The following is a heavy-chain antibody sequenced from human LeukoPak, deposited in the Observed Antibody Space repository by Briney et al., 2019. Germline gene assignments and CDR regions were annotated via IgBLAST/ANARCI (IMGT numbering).Heavy chain of an antibody. V-gene: IGHV1-18*01. D-gene: IGHD3/OR15-3a*01. CDR2: ISTYNGHT. Sequence: ASVKVSCKASGYTFTSYGISWVRQAPGQGLEWMGWISTYNGHTNYARKVQGRVTMTTDTSTSTAYMELRSLRSEDTAVYYCARSLDWGLTYFDLWGRGTLVTVSS. CDR3: ARSLDWGLTYFDL. CDR1: GYTFTSYG. J-gene: IGHJ2*01.